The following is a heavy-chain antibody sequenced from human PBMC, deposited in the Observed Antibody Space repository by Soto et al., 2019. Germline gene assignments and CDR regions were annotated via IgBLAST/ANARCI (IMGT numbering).Heavy chain of an antibody. D-gene: IGHD3-22*01. V-gene: IGHV3-23*01. CDR2: ISYSGGST. CDR3: AGRGYDTSGD. CDR1: GFTFSNYA. Sequence: EVQLLESGGGLVQPGGSLRLSCAATGFTFSNYAMTWVRQAPGKGLEWVSAISYSGGSTYYADSVKGRFTISRDNSKNTLYLQMNSLRAEDTAVYYCAGRGYDTSGDWGQGTLVTVSS. J-gene: IGHJ4*02.